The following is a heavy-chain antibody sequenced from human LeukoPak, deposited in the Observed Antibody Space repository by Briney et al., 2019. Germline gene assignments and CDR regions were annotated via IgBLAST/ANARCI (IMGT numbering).Heavy chain of an antibody. D-gene: IGHD1-1*01. CDR3: ARYNSLNGMDV. CDR1: GGSISSSSYY. Sequence: SETLSLTCTVSGGSISSSSYYWGWIRQPPGKGLEWIGSIYYSGSTNYNPSLKSRLTMSVDTSKNQFSLKLSSVTAADTAIYYCARYNSLNGMDVWGQGTTVTVSS. CDR2: IYYSGST. J-gene: IGHJ6*02. V-gene: IGHV4-39*07.